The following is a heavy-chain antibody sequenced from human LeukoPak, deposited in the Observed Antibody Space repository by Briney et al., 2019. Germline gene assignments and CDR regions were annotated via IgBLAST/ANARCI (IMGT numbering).Heavy chain of an antibody. CDR2: ISSSGSTI. Sequence: GGSLRLSCAASGFTFSDYYMSWIRQAPGKGLEWVSYISSSGSTIYYADSVKGRFTISRDNAKNSLYPQMNSLRAEDTAVYYCARGLRGHDYGGNGGRLDYWGQGTLVTVSS. V-gene: IGHV3-11*04. CDR1: GFTFSDYY. D-gene: IGHD4-23*01. CDR3: ARGLRGHDYGGNGGRLDY. J-gene: IGHJ4*02.